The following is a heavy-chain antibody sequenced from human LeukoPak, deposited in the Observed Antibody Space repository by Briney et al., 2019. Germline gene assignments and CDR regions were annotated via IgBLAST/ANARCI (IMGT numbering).Heavy chain of an antibody. CDR1: GYTFTSYG. CDR2: ISAYNGNT. CDR3: AAARGMRAFTYAFDI. V-gene: IGHV1-18*01. J-gene: IGHJ3*02. D-gene: IGHD6-6*01. Sequence: ASVKVSCKASGYTFTSYGISWVRQAPGQGLEWMGWISAYNGNTNYAQKLQGRVTMTTDTSTSTAYMELSSLRSEDTAVYYCAAARGMRAFTYAFDIWGQGTMVTVSS.